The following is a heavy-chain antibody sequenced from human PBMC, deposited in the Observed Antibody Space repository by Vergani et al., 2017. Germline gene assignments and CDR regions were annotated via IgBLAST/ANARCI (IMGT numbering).Heavy chain of an antibody. CDR3: AKGHSLVGATYAEYFQH. CDR2: ISWGGGST. CDR1: GFTFDDYA. D-gene: IGHD1-26*01. Sequence: EVQLVESGGVVVQPGGSLRLSCAASGFTFDDYAMHWVRQAPGKGLEWVSFISWGGGSTYYADSVKGRFTISRDNSKNSLYLQMNSLRAEDTALYYCAKGHSLVGATYAEYFQHWGQGTLVTVSS. V-gene: IGHV3-43D*03. J-gene: IGHJ1*01.